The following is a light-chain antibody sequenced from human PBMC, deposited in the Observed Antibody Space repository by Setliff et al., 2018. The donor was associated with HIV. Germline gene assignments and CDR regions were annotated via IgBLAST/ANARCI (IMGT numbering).Light chain of an antibody. J-gene: IGLJ3*02. CDR3: FLSYSGARRV. Sequence: QAVVTQEPSLTVSPGGTVTLTCGPSTGAVTSGHYPYWFQQKPGQAPRTLIYDTSNKHSWTPARFSGSLLGGKAALTLSGAQPEDEAAYYCFLSYSGARRVFGGGT. CDR1: TGAVTSGHY. V-gene: IGLV7-46*01. CDR2: DTS.